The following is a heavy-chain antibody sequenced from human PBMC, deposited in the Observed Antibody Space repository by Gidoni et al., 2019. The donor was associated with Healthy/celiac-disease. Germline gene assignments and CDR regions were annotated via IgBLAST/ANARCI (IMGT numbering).Heavy chain of an antibody. CDR2: IYYSGST. J-gene: IGHJ6*02. CDR1: GGSISSSSYY. V-gene: IGHV4-39*01. Sequence: QLQLQESGPGLVKPSETLSLTCTVSGGSISSSSYYWGWIRQPPGKGLEWIGSIYYSGSTYYHPSLKSRVTISVDTSKNQFSLKLSSVTAADTAVYYCARHGGGSEPRNENYYYYYGMDVWGQGTTVTVSS. D-gene: IGHD1-26*01. CDR3: ARHGGGSEPRNENYYYYYGMDV.